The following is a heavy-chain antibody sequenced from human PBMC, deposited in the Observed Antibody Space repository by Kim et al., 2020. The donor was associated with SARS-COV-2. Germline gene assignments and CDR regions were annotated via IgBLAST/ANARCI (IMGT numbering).Heavy chain of an antibody. Sequence: GGSLRLSCAASGFTFSSYWMHWVRQAPGKGLVWVSRINSDGSSTSYADSVKGRFTISRDNAKNTLYLQMNSLRAEDTAVYYCASFPSIPHGMDVWGQETKVTVSS. J-gene: IGHJ6*02. CDR1: GFTFSSYW. CDR3: ASFPSIPHGMDV. V-gene: IGHV3-74*01. D-gene: IGHD2-21*01. CDR2: INSDGSST.